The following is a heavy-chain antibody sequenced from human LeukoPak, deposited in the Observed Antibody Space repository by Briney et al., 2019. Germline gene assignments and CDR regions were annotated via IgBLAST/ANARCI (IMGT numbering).Heavy chain of an antibody. Sequence: GGSLRLSCAASGFTFSSYSMKWVRQAPGKGLEWVSYISSSSSTIYYADSVKGRFTISRDNAKNSLYLQMNSLRAEDTAVYYCARGPEAKIVVPTKWGHGTPVTVSS. D-gene: IGHD2-2*01. CDR3: ARGPEAKIVVPTK. J-gene: IGHJ4*01. CDR1: GFTFSSYS. CDR2: ISSSSSTI. V-gene: IGHV3-48*01.